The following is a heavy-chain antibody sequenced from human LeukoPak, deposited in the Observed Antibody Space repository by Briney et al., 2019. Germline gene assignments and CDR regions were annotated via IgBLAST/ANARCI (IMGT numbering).Heavy chain of an antibody. CDR3: ARPQYYDFWSGYYPPDY. CDR1: GYSFTSYR. V-gene: IGHV5-51*01. D-gene: IGHD3-3*01. CDR2: IYPGDSDT. Sequence: GESLKISCKGSGYSFTSYRIGWVRQMPGKGLEWMGIIYPGDSDTRYSPSFQGQVTISADKSISTAYLQWSSLKASDTAMCYCARPQYYDFWSGYYPPDYWGQGTLVTVSS. J-gene: IGHJ4*02.